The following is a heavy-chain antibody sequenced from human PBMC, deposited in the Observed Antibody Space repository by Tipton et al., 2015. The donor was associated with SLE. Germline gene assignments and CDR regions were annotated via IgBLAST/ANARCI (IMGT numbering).Heavy chain of an antibody. V-gene: IGHV3-74*01. Sequence: SLRLSCAASGFTFSRYGTHWVRQAPGKGLVWVSRINSDGSSTNYADSVKGRFTISRDNAKNTLYLQMNSLRAEDTAVYYCARVGGYCSSTSCRWFDPWGQGTLVTVSS. CDR2: INSDGSST. J-gene: IGHJ5*02. CDR3: ARVGGYCSSTSCRWFDP. D-gene: IGHD2-2*03. CDR1: GFTFSRYG.